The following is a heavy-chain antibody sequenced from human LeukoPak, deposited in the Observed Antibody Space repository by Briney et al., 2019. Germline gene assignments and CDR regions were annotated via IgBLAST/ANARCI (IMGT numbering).Heavy chain of an antibody. V-gene: IGHV3-23*01. CDR2: ISGSGGST. J-gene: IGHJ4*02. Sequence: GSLRLSCAASGFTFSTYAMNWVRQAPGKGLEWVSAISGSGGSTYYADSVKGRFTISRDNAENSLYLQMNSLRAEDTALYYCARKRPNYFDYWGQGTLVTVSS. CDR1: GFTFSTYA. CDR3: ARKRPNYFDY.